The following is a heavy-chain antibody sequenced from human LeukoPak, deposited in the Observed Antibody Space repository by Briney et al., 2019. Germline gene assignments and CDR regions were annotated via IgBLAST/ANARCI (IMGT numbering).Heavy chain of an antibody. Sequence: PSETLSLTCTVSGGSISSSSYYWGWIRQPPGKGLEWIGNIYYSGSTYYNPSLKSRVTISVDTSKKQFSLKLSSVTAADTAVYYCARRVYYYDSSGYPVGYFDYWGQGTLVTVSS. CDR1: GGSISSSSYY. CDR2: IYYSGST. V-gene: IGHV4-39*01. J-gene: IGHJ4*02. CDR3: ARRVYYYDSSGYPVGYFDY. D-gene: IGHD3-22*01.